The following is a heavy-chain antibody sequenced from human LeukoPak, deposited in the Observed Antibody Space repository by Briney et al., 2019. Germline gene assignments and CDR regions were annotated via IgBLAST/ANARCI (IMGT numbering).Heavy chain of an antibody. J-gene: IGHJ4*02. CDR3: ARETNSYGPLGY. V-gene: IGHV4-30-4*01. D-gene: IGHD3-10*01. CDR1: GGSFRRGDYY. CDR2: TYHSGST. Sequence: SETLSLTCTVSGGSFRRGDYYWSWIRQPPGKGLEWIGYTYHSGSTHYNPSLKSRVTISLDTSKNQFSLKLASVTAADTAVYYCARETNSYGPLGYWGQGTLVSVSS.